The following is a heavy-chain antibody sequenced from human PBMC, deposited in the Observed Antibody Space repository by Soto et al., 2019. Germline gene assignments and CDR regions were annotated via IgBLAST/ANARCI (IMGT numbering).Heavy chain of an antibody. V-gene: IGHV3-23*01. Sequence: GGSLRLSCAASGFTFSSYAMSWVRQAPGKGLEWVSAISGSGGSTYYADSVKGRFTISRDNSKNTLYLQMNSLRAEDTAVYYCAKRGYCSGGSCYWFDYWGQGTRGTAPQ. D-gene: IGHD2-15*01. CDR2: ISGSGGST. CDR3: AKRGYCSGGSCYWFDY. J-gene: IGHJ4*02. CDR1: GFTFSSYA.